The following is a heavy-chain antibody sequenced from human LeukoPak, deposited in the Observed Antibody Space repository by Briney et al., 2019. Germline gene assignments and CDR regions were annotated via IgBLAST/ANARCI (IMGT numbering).Heavy chain of an antibody. V-gene: IGHV4-39*07. Sequence: PSETLSLTCTVSGGSISSSSYYWAWIRQPPGKGLEWIGSMYYSGGTYYNPSLKSRVTISVDTSKNQFSLKLSSVTAADTAVYYCARVSWFPGTSYYYMDVWGKGTTVTVSS. D-gene: IGHD1-1*01. CDR2: MYYSGGT. CDR1: GGSISSSSYY. J-gene: IGHJ6*03. CDR3: ARVSWFPGTSYYYMDV.